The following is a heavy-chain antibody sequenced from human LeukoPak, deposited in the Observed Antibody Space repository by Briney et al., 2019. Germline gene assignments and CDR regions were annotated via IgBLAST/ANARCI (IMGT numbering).Heavy chain of an antibody. V-gene: IGHV3-20*04. J-gene: IGHJ4*02. CDR3: ARGSGPGVTTIDS. Sequence: GGSLRLSCAASGFTFDDYGMSWVPQAPGKGLEWVSAINWNGGSTGYADSVKGRFTISRDGAKNSLYLQMNTLRAGDTAVYYCARGSGPGVTTIDSWGQGTLVIVSS. CDR1: GFTFDDYG. D-gene: IGHD4-17*01. CDR2: INWNGGST.